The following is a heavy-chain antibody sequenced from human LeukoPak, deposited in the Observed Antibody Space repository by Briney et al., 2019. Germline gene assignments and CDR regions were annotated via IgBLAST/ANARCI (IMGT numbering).Heavy chain of an antibody. CDR3: AMLRLGELSLLANAYDI. CDR2: VHQTGSP. CDR1: GSSVNSDQY. J-gene: IGHJ3*02. D-gene: IGHD3-16*02. Sequence: PSETLSLTCDVSGSSVNSDQYWGWMRHSPGAGLEWIGSVHQTGSPYYNPSLGSRVSLSIDSTKNSFSLRLTSVTAADTAGYYCAMLRLGELSLLANAYDIWGQGTMVIVSS. V-gene: IGHV4-38-2*01.